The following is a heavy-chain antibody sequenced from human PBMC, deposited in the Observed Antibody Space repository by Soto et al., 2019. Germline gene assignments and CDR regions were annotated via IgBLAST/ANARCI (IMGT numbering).Heavy chain of an antibody. D-gene: IGHD6-6*01. CDR2: ISGSGGNT. CDR1: GFTFTSYA. Sequence: VGSLRLSCAASGFTFTSYAMSWVRQAPGKGLEWVSGISGSGGNTYYADSVKGRFTISSDNSKNTVYLQMNSLRVEDTAVYYCANQYTSSSSVDSWGQGTLVTVSS. V-gene: IGHV3-23*01. CDR3: ANQYTSSSSVDS. J-gene: IGHJ4*02.